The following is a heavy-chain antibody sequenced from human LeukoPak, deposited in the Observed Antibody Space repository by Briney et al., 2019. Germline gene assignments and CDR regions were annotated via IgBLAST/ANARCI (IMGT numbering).Heavy chain of an antibody. J-gene: IGHJ3*02. D-gene: IGHD3-16*01. Sequence: GGSLRLSCAASGFTFSSYWMNWVRQAPGKGLEWVANIKQDGNEKYYVGSVKGRFTISRDNAKNSLYLQMNSLRVEDTAVYYCAKQLTFSGAPDGFDTGGKGKMATVFS. CDR3: AKQLTFSGAPDGFDT. CDR2: IKQDGNEK. V-gene: IGHV3-7*01. CDR1: GFTFSSYW.